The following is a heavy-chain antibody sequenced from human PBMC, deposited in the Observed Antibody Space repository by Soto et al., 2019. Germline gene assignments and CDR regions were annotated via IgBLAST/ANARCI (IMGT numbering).Heavy chain of an antibody. CDR3: AKEMVANYDEYWFFDV. CDR1: GFPFSSYA. V-gene: IGHV3-23*01. D-gene: IGHD4-17*01. CDR2: ITGSGERT. Sequence: EVQLLDSGGGLVQPGGSLRVSCAASGFPFSSYAMNWVRQAPGKGLEWVSGITGSGERTYYADSVKGRFTISRDNSENTLYLQMNSLRVEDTAVYYCAKEMVANYDEYWFFDVWGRGTLVTVSS. J-gene: IGHJ2*01.